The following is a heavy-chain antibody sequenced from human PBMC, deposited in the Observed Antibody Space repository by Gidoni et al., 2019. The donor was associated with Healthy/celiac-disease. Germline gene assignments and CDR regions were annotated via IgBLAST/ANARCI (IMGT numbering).Heavy chain of an antibody. D-gene: IGHD3-10*01. Sequence: EVQLLESGGGLVQPGGSLRLSCAASGFPFSNYAMCCVRQAPGKGLECVSVISSSGGYTYFADSVKGRFNISRDNNKNTLYLKMNSLRAEDTAVYYGEKGGVRRGVGFDPWGQGTLVTVSS. J-gene: IGHJ5*02. CDR2: ISSSGGYT. CDR3: EKGGVRRGVGFDP. CDR1: GFPFSNYA. V-gene: IGHV3-23*01.